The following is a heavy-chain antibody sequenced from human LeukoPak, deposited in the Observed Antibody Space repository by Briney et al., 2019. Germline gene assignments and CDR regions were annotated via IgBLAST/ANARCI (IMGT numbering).Heavy chain of an antibody. J-gene: IGHJ6*02. V-gene: IGHV3-7*01. Sequence: GGSLRLSCAASGFTFSSYWMSWVRQAPGKGLEWVANIKQDGSEKYYVDFVKGRFTISRDNAKNSLYLQMNSLRAEDTAVYYCARSFYGSGSYYKIWGQGTTVTVSS. D-gene: IGHD3-10*01. CDR2: IKQDGSEK. CDR3: ARSFYGSGSYYKI. CDR1: GFTFSSYW.